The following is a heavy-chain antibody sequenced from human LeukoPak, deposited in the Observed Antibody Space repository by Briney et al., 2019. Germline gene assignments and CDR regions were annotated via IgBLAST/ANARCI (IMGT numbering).Heavy chain of an antibody. V-gene: IGHV4-39*02. D-gene: IGHD4/OR15-4a*01. CDR2: INHGGGT. J-gene: IGHJ4*02. CDR3: AKRDYGVRY. Sequence: SETLSLTCNVSGGSVSRSNYYWAWIRQPPGKGLEWIATINHGGGTHENPSLKSRVTISVDTSTNNFSLKLSSVTAADTAVYYCAKRDYGVRYWGRGTLVTVSS. CDR1: GGSVSRSNYY.